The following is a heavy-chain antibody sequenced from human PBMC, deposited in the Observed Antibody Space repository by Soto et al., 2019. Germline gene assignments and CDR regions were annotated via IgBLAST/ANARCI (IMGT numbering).Heavy chain of an antibody. CDR2: IIPILGIA. CDR1: GGTFSSYT. Sequence: ASVKVSCKASGGTFSSYTISWVRQAPGQGLEWMGRIIPILGIANYAQKFQGRVTITADKSTSTAYMELSSLRSEDTAVYYCAAQESIFVWSGLFDYWGQGTLVTVSS. D-gene: IGHD3-3*01. J-gene: IGHJ4*02. CDR3: AAQESIFVWSGLFDY. V-gene: IGHV1-69*02.